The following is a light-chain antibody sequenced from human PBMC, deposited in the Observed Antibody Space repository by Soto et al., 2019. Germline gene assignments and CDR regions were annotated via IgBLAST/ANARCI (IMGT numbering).Light chain of an antibody. J-gene: IGKJ4*01. V-gene: IGKV3-15*01. Sequence: EIVMTQSPGTLSVSPGERATLSCRASQSVSSNLAWYRQKPGQAPRLLIYGASTRATGIPARFSGSGSGTEFTLTISSLQSEDFAVYYCQQYNKWPLTFGGGTKVETK. CDR3: QQYNKWPLT. CDR2: GAS. CDR1: QSVSSN.